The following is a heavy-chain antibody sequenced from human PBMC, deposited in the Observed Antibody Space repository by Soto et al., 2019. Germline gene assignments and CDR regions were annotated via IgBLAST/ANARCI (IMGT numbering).Heavy chain of an antibody. J-gene: IGHJ4*02. V-gene: IGHV3-30*19. CDR2: TSYDGSNK. CDR3: ARWGTTGGLDV. Sequence: QVQLVESGGGVVQPGTSLRLSCVGSGFTFRSYVIHWVRQAPGKGLEWVALTSYDGSNKYYDDSVKGRFTISRDNSRNTVDLQMDNLRLDDKALYYCARWGTTGGLDVWGQGTLVSVSS. CDR1: GFTFRSYV. D-gene: IGHD3-16*01.